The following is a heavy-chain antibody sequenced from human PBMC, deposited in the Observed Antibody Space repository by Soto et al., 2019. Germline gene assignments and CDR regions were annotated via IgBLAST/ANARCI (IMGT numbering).Heavy chain of an antibody. CDR2: ISPMLGMS. CDR3: ATHYGSGSTHFDY. CDR1: GDTFNFYT. Sequence: QVQLVQSGAEVKKPGSPVRVSCTASGDTFNFYTISWVRQVPGQGPEWMGSISPMLGMSNYAQKFQGRVKIRADKYTSIADMNRRGLTSEDTAAYYCATHYGSGSTHFDYWGQGTLVTVSS. V-gene: IGHV1-69*02. D-gene: IGHD3-10*01. J-gene: IGHJ4*02.